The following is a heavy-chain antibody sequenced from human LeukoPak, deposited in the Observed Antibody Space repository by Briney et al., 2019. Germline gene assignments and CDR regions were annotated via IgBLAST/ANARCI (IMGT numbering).Heavy chain of an antibody. Sequence: SVKVSCKASGGTFSSYAISWVRQAPGQGLEWMGRIIPILGIANYAQKLQGRVTITADKSTSTAYMELSSLRSEDTAVYYCTREVDLDAFDIWGQGTMVTVSS. D-gene: IGHD2-15*01. J-gene: IGHJ3*02. CDR1: GGTFSSYA. CDR2: IIPILGIA. V-gene: IGHV1-69*04. CDR3: TREVDLDAFDI.